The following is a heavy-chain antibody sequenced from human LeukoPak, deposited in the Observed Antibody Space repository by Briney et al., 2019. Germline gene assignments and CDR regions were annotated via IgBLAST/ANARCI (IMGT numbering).Heavy chain of an antibody. CDR3: ARHIVVVPAAMSP. Sequence: PGGSLRLSCAASGFTFSDYYMSWIRQAPGKGLEWVSYISSSGSTIYYADSVKGRFTISRDNAKNSLYLQMSILRAEDTAVYYCARHIVVVPAAMSPWGQGTMVTVSS. V-gene: IGHV3-11*04. CDR1: GFTFSDYY. J-gene: IGHJ5*02. CDR2: ISSSGSTI. D-gene: IGHD2-2*01.